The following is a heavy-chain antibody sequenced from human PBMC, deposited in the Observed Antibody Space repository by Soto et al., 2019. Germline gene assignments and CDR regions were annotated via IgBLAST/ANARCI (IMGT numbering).Heavy chain of an antibody. CDR2: INHRGST. CDR1: GGSFSGYS. D-gene: IGHD6-6*01. Sequence: SETLSLTCAVYGGSFSGYSWTWIRQPPGKGLEWIGEINHRGSTNYNPSLKSRVTISVDTSKNQFSLKLSSVTAADTAVYYCRADYRSSADYFYYNMDVWGQGTTVTVS. V-gene: IGHV4-34*01. J-gene: IGHJ6*02. CDR3: RADYRSSADYFYYNMDV.